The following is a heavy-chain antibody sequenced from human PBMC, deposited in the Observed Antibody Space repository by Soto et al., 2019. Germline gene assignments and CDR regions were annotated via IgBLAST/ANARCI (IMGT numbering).Heavy chain of an antibody. CDR3: ARDSDSSSSVGAFDI. CDR2: ISSSGSTI. V-gene: IGHV3-11*01. Sequence: PGGSLRLSCAASGFTFSDYYMSWIRQAPGKGLEWVSYISSSGSTIYYADSVKGRFTISRDNAKNSLYLQMNSLRAEDTAVYYCARDSDSSSSVGAFDIWGQGTMVTVSS. D-gene: IGHD6-6*01. J-gene: IGHJ3*02. CDR1: GFTFSDYY.